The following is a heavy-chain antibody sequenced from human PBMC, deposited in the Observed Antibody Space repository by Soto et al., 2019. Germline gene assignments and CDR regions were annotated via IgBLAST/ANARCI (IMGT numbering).Heavy chain of an antibody. J-gene: IGHJ5*02. CDR2: ISSSSSTI. Sequence: GGSLRLSCAASGFTFSSYSMNWFLQTPGKGLEWVSYISSSSSTIYYADSVKGRFTISRDNAKNSLYLQMNSLRAEDTAVYYCARESGAGCSTVTLNWFDPWGQGTLVTVSS. D-gene: IGHD4-17*01. CDR1: GFTFSSYS. CDR3: ARESGAGCSTVTLNWFDP. V-gene: IGHV3-48*01.